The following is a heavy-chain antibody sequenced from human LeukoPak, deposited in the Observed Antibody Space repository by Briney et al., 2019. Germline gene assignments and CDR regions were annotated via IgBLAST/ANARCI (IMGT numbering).Heavy chain of an antibody. J-gene: IGHJ5*02. V-gene: IGHV1-69*13. Sequence: SVKVSSKASGGTFSSYAISWVRQAPGQGLEWMGGIIPIFGTANYAQKFQGRVTITADESTSTAYMELSSLRSEDTAVYYCARGEESQDWFDPWGQGTLVTVSS. CDR1: GGTFSSYA. CDR2: IIPIFGTA. CDR3: ARGEESQDWFDP.